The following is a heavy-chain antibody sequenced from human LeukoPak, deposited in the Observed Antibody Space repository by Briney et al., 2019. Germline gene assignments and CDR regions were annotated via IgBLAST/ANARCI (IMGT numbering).Heavy chain of an antibody. V-gene: IGHV3-23*01. J-gene: IGHJ3*02. CDR3: AKDTIVGVVPDSLMPFDI. D-gene: IGHD3-3*01. Sequence: PGGSLRLSCAASGFTFSSYAMSWVRQAPGKGLEWVSAISGSGGTTYYADSVKGRFTISRDNSKNTLYLQMNSLRAEDTAVYYCAKDTIVGVVPDSLMPFDIWGQGTMVTVSS. CDR2: ISGSGGTT. CDR1: GFTFSSYA.